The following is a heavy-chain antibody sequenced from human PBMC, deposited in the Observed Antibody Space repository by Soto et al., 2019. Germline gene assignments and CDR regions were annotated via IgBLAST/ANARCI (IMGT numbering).Heavy chain of an antibody. CDR2: INHSGST. V-gene: IGHV4-34*01. Sequence: PSETLSLTCAVYGGSLSGYYWSWIRQPPGKGLEWIGEINHSGSTNYNPSLKSRVTISVDTSKNQFSLKLSSVTAADTAVYYCARGTEWLRYHYWGQGTLVTVSS. J-gene: IGHJ4*02. CDR1: GGSLSGYY. CDR3: ARGTEWLRYHY. D-gene: IGHD5-12*01.